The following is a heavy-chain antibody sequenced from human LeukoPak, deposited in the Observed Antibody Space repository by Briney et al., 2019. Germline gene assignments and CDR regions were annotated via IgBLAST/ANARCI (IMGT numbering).Heavy chain of an antibody. Sequence: PGGSLRLSCAVSGLTFSSYSFNWVRQAPGKGLEWVSSITPTSSYIYYADSVKGRFTISRDNAKNSLYLQMNSLIAEDTAVYYCARLRRNNDNSGYYYYYDYWGQGTLVTVSS. D-gene: IGHD3-22*01. CDR1: GLTFSSYS. V-gene: IGHV3-21*01. J-gene: IGHJ4*02. CDR2: ITPTSSYI. CDR3: ARLRRNNDNSGYYYYYDY.